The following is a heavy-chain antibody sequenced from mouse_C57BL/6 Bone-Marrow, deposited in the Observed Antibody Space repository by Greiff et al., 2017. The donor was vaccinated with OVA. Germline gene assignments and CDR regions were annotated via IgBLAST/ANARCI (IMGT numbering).Heavy chain of an antibody. Sequence: EVKLMESGGGLVQPGGSLSLSCAASGFTFTDYYMSWVRQPPGKALEWLGFIRNKANGYTTEYSASVKGRFTISRDNSQSILYLQVDALRAEDSATYYCARSYGSSHYWGQGTSVTVSS. CDR2: IRNKANGYTT. V-gene: IGHV7-3*01. CDR1: GFTFTDYY. CDR3: ARSYGSSHY. D-gene: IGHD1-1*01. J-gene: IGHJ4*01.